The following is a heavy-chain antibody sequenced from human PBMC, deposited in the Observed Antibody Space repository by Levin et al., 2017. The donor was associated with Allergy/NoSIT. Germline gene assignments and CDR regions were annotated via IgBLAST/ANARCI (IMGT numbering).Heavy chain of an antibody. CDR2: IYYSGST. J-gene: IGHJ4*02. CDR3: ARLRFGAPPDY. V-gene: IGHV4-39*01. D-gene: IGHD3-10*01. CDR1: GGSISSSSYY. Sequence: PSETLSLTCTVSGGSISSSSYYWGWIRQPPGKGLEWIGSIYYSGSTYYNPSLKSRVTISVDTSKNQFSLKLSSVTAADTAVYYCARLRFGAPPDYWGQGTLVTVSS.